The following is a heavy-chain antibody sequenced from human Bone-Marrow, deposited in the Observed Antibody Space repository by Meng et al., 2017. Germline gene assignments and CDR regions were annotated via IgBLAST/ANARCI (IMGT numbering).Heavy chain of an antibody. CDR3: ARDAANIIFHDYYYYGMDV. CDR2: INPNSGGT. J-gene: IGHJ6*02. Sequence: ASVKVSCKASGYTFTGYYMHWVRQAPGQGLEWMGWINPNSGGTNYAQKFQGRVTMTRDTSISTAYMELSRLRSDDTAVYYCARDAANIIFHDYYYYGMDVWGQGTTVTVSS. V-gene: IGHV1-2*02. CDR1: GYTFTGYY. D-gene: IGHD1/OR15-1a*01.